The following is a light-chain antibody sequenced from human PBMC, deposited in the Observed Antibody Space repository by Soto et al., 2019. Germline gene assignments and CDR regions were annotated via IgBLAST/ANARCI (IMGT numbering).Light chain of an antibody. V-gene: IGLV2-14*01. CDR3: SSWATSSTLL. CDR1: NSDIGAFDY. J-gene: IGLJ3*02. CDR2: AVS. Sequence: QSALTQPASVSGSPGQSITISCTGTNSDIGAFDYVAWYQQHPDKAPKLIIFAVSNRPSGVSNRFSGSRSGNTASLTISGLQAEDEADYYCSSWATSSTLLFGGGTKVTVL.